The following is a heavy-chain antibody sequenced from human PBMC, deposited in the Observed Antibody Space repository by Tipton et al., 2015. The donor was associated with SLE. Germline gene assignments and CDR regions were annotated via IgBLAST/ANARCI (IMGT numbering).Heavy chain of an antibody. CDR3: ARGYCSGGVCYGRGLFDY. CDR1: GGSISSSNW. D-gene: IGHD2-8*02. Sequence: GLVKPSGTLSLTCAVSGGSISSSNWWIWVRQAPGKGLEWIGYIYYSGSTNYNPSLKSRVTIPVDTPKNQFSLNLSSVTAADTAVYYCARGYCSGGVCYGRGLFDYWGQGTRVTVS. V-gene: IGHV4-4*02. J-gene: IGHJ4*02. CDR2: IYYSGST.